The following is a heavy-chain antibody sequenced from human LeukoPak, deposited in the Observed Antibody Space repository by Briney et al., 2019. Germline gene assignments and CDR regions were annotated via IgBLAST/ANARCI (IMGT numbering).Heavy chain of an antibody. Sequence: GGSLRLSCAASGFSFRTYWMTWVRQAPGKGLEWVANLSPEGSDKFYVDSVKGRFTIFRDNAKSSVYLQMSSLRVEDTAVYYRARDAYTSASDSWGQGTLVSVSS. CDR3: ARDAYTSASDS. CDR1: GFSFRTYW. CDR2: LSPEGSDK. J-gene: IGHJ5*01. D-gene: IGHD3-16*01. V-gene: IGHV3-7*01.